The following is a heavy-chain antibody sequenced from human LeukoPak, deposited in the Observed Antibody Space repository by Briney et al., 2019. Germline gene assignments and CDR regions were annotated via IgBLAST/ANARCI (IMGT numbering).Heavy chain of an antibody. CDR1: GFTFSSYS. CDR2: ISSSSTYI. J-gene: IGHJ4*02. V-gene: IGHV3-21*04. D-gene: IGHD4-17*01. CDR3: ASTGYGVRDY. Sequence: GGSLRLSCAASGFTFSSYSMNWVRQAPGERLEWVSSISSSSTYIYYADSVKGRFTISRDDAKNSLFLQMNSLRAEDTAVYYCASTGYGVRDYWGQGTLVTVSS.